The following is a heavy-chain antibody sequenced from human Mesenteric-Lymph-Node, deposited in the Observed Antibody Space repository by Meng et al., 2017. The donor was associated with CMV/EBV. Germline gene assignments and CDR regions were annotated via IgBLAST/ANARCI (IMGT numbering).Heavy chain of an antibody. CDR1: GFTFSSYS. D-gene: IGHD3-3*01. V-gene: IGHV3-21*01. J-gene: IGHJ4*02. CDR3: AKGTQIFGVVIPAYD. CDR2: ISSSSSYI. Sequence: GSLRLSCAASGFTFSSYSMNWVRQAPGKGLEWVSSISSSSSYIYYADSVKGRFTISRDNAKNSLYLQMNSLRAEDTAVYYCAKGTQIFGVVIPAYDWGQGTLVTVSS.